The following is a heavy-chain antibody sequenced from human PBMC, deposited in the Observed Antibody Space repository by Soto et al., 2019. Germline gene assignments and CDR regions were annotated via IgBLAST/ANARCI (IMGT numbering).Heavy chain of an antibody. V-gene: IGHV4-31*03. D-gene: IGHD6-19*01. Sequence: QVQLQESGPGLVKPSQTLSLTCTVSGGSVSGGVYYWNWIRQHPEKGLEWIGYIYYSGSTYYNPSLRSRVTISAATSKNQFSLKLSSVTVADTAVYYCARSSVAGAWYFQHWGKGTQVIVSS. CDR3: ARSSVAGAWYFQH. CDR2: IYYSGST. J-gene: IGHJ1*01. CDR1: GGSVSGGVYY.